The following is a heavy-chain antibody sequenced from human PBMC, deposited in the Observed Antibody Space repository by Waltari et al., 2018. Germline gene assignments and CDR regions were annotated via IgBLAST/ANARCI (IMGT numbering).Heavy chain of an antibody. D-gene: IGHD6-13*01. CDR1: GYSISSGYY. V-gene: IGHV4-38-2*01. Sequence: QVQLQESGPGLVKPSETLSLTCAVSGYSISSGYYWGWIRPPPGQGLEWIGSIYHSGSTYYNPSLKSRVTISVDTSKNQFSLKLSSVTAADTAVYYCASHSSSWYYGLTGDAFDIWGQGTMVTVSS. J-gene: IGHJ3*02. CDR3: ASHSSSWYYGLTGDAFDI. CDR2: IYHSGST.